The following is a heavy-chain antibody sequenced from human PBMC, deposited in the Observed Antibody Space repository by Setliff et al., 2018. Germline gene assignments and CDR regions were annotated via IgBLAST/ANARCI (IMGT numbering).Heavy chain of an antibody. Sequence: SETLSLTCTVSGASISSGTYYWAWIRQPPGKGLEWIGRIHYRGTTYSNASLASRLTISVDTAKNQFSLKLRSVTAADTAVYCARTGTYRYFDYWGQGALVTVSS. D-gene: IGHD1-1*01. CDR2: IHYRGTT. J-gene: IGHJ4*02. V-gene: IGHV4-39*01. CDR3: ARTGTYRYFDY. CDR1: GASISSGTYY.